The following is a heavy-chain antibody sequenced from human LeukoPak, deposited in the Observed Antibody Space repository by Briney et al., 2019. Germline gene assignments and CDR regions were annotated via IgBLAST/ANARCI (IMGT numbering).Heavy chain of an antibody. CDR1: GFTVSTNY. V-gene: IGHV3-66*01. CDR2: IYSGGST. CDR3: ARDRVPGLVVPAATFDY. Sequence: GGSLRLSCAASGFTVSTNYMSWVRQAPGKGLEWVSVIYSGGSTYYADSVKGRFTISRDNSKNTLFLQMNSLRVEDTAVYYRARDRVPGLVVPAATFDYWGQGALVTVSS. J-gene: IGHJ4*02. D-gene: IGHD2-2*01.